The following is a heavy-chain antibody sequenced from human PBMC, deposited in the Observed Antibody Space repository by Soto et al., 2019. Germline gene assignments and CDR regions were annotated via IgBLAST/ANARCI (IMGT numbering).Heavy chain of an antibody. D-gene: IGHD3-3*01. Sequence: SETLSLTCAVYGGSFSCYYWSWIRQPPGKGLEWIGEINHSGSTNYNPSLKSRVTISVDTSKNQFSLKLSSVTAADTAVYYCARVVDFWSGYYSRWFDPWGQGTLVTVSS. V-gene: IGHV4-34*01. CDR2: INHSGST. CDR3: ARVVDFWSGYYSRWFDP. J-gene: IGHJ5*02. CDR1: GGSFSCYY.